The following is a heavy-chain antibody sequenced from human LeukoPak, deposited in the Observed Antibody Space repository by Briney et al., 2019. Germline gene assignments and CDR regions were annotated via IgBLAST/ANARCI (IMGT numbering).Heavy chain of an antibody. J-gene: IGHJ5*02. D-gene: IGHD2-2*01. CDR3: ARGVVVPAAMGTVWFDP. V-gene: IGHV4-39*07. CDR1: GGSISSSSYY. CDR2: IYYSGST. Sequence: PSETLSPTCTVSGGSISSSSYYWGWIRQPLGKGLEWIGSIYYSGSTYYNPSLKSRVTISVDTSKNQFSLKLSSVTAADTAVYYCARGVVVPAAMGTVWFDPWGQGTLVTVSS.